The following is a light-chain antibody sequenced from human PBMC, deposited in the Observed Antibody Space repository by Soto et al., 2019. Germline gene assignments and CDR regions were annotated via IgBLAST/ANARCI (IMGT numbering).Light chain of an antibody. CDR3: QQYVISVT. V-gene: IGKV3-20*01. Sequence: EIVLTQSPGTLSLSPGERATLSCRTSQSVSNNYLAWYQQKPGQAPRLLIYGASSRATGIPDRFSGSGSGTDFTLSISRLEPEDFAVYYCQQYVISVTFGQGTRLEIK. J-gene: IGKJ5*01. CDR1: QSVSNNY. CDR2: GAS.